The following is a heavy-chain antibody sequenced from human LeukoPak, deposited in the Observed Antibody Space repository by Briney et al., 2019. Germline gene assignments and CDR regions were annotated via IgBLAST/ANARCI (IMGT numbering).Heavy chain of an antibody. CDR3: AGVSRDGYKMFDY. Sequence: PGGSLRLSCAASGFTVSSNYMSWVRQAPGKGLEWVSAIYSGGSTYYADSVKGRFTISRDNSKNTLYLQMNSLRAEDTAVYYCAGVSRDGYKMFDYWGQGTLVTVSS. V-gene: IGHV3-66*01. CDR2: IYSGGST. CDR1: GFTVSSNY. J-gene: IGHJ4*02. D-gene: IGHD5-24*01.